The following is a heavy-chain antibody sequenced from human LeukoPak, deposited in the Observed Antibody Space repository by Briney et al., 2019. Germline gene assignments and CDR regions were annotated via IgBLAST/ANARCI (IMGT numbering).Heavy chain of an antibody. V-gene: IGHV1-69*13. Sequence: SVKVSCKASGGTFSSYAISWVRQAPGQGLEWMGGIIPIFGTANYAQKFQGRVTITADESTSTAYMELSSLRSEDTAVYYCARDGGRGYSYGNFDYWGQGTLVTVSS. CDR2: IIPIFGTA. D-gene: IGHD5-18*01. CDR3: ARDGGRGYSYGNFDY. J-gene: IGHJ4*02. CDR1: GGTFSSYA.